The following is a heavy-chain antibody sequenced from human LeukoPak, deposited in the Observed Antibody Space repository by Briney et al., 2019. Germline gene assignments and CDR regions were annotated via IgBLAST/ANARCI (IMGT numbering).Heavy chain of an antibody. Sequence: GRSLRLSCAASGFSFSSFGMHWVRQPPAKGLDWVAVVSHDGRKQYYADSVKGRITISRDNSKNTLYLRMNSLSAEDTAVYYCAKEGQQRVSTYFDSWGQGTLVTVSS. CDR1: GFSFSSFG. CDR3: AKEGQQRVSTYFDS. V-gene: IGHV3-30*18. D-gene: IGHD6-13*01. J-gene: IGHJ4*02. CDR2: VSHDGRKQ.